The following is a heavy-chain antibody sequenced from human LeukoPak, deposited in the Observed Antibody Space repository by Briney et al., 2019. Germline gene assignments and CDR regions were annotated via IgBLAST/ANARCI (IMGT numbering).Heavy chain of an antibody. CDR3: ARLHYDILTGYTLGYYFDY. V-gene: IGHV1-2*02. D-gene: IGHD3-9*01. CDR1: GYTFTGYY. CDR2: INPNSGGT. J-gene: IGHJ4*02. Sequence: ASVKVSCKASGYTFTGYYMHWVRQAPGQGLEWMGWINPNSGGTNYAQKFQGRVTMTRDTSISTAYMELSRLRSDDTAVYYCARLHYDILTGYTLGYYFDYWGQGTLVTVSS.